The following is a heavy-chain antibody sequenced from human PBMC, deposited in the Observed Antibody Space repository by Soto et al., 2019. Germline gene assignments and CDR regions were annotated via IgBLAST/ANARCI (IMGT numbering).Heavy chain of an antibody. CDR3: AIPYYYDSSCYYDPEYFQY. CDR1: GYTFTSYG. V-gene: IGHV1-18*01. Sequence: QVQLVQSGAEVKKPGASVKVSCKASGYTFTSYGISWVRQAPGQGLEWMGWISAYNGNTNYAQKLQGRVTMTTDTTRSTAYIELRSLRSDDTAVYYCAIPYYYDSSCYYDPEYFQYWGQGSLVTDSS. J-gene: IGHJ1*01. D-gene: IGHD3-22*01. CDR2: ISAYNGNT.